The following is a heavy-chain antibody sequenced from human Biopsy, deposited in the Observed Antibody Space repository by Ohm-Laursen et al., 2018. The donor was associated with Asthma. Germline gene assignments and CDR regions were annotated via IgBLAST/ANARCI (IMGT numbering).Heavy chain of an antibody. D-gene: IGHD1-1*01. CDR3: VRDGTDDAFDI. CDR1: GFSFSNFA. V-gene: IGHV3-30*01. Sequence: SLRLSCTAFGFSFSNFAIHWVRQAPGKGLEWVGVISKDASTQDYADSVKGRFTMARDNPKNTLDLQMNSLREEDTAVYYCVRDGTDDAFDIWGQGTVVSASS. CDR2: ISKDASTQ. J-gene: IGHJ3*02.